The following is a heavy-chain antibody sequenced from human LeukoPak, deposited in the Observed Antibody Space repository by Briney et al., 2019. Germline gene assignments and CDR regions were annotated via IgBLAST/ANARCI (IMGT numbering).Heavy chain of an antibody. CDR3: ARDGGAYFDY. CDR2: IIPIFGTA. Sequence: SVKVSCKASEYPFTGYFMHWVRQAPGQGLEWMGGIIPIFGTANYAQKFQGRVTITADESTSTAYMELSSLRSEDTAVYYCARDGGAYFDYWGQGTLVTVSS. D-gene: IGHD3-16*01. J-gene: IGHJ4*02. CDR1: EYPFTGYF. V-gene: IGHV1-69*13.